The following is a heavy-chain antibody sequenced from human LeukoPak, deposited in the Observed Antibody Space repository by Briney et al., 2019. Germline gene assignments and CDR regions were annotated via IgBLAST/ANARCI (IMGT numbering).Heavy chain of an antibody. J-gene: IGHJ4*02. Sequence: PSQTLSLTCTVSGGSISSDGYYWSWIRQPPGKGPEWIGYIHHTGSTYYNPSLKSRVTISVDRSKNQFSLKLTSVTAADTAVYYCARDSAEYGSGSFDYWGQGTLVTVSS. CDR1: GGSISSDGYY. CDR3: ARDSAEYGSGSFDY. CDR2: IHHTGST. D-gene: IGHD3-10*01. V-gene: IGHV4-30-2*01.